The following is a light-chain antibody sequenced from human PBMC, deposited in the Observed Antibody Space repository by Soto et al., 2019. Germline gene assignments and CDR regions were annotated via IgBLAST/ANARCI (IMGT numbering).Light chain of an antibody. V-gene: IGKV3-11*01. Sequence: DIVLTQSPATLSLSPVDRATLSCMASQSVGTSLAWYKQQPGQAPRLLIHDAAYRASGIPERFSGSGSGTAFSLSISSLEPDDFAVYYCQHRSSWPRSFGRGTKVDIK. CDR2: DAA. CDR1: QSVGTS. CDR3: QHRSSWPRS. J-gene: IGKJ1*01.